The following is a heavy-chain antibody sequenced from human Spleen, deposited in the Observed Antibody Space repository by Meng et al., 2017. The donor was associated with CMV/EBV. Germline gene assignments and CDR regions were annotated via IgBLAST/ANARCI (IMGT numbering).Heavy chain of an antibody. D-gene: IGHD2-21*02. CDR3: AKGLPADY. CDR1: GFTFSSYA. V-gene: IGHV3-23*03. Sequence: GESLKISCAASGFTFSSYAMSWVRQAPGKGLEWVSVIYSGGSSTYYADSVKGRFTISRDNSKNTLYLQMNSLRAEDTAVYYCAKGLPADYWGQGTLVTVSS. CDR2: IYSGGSST. J-gene: IGHJ4*02.